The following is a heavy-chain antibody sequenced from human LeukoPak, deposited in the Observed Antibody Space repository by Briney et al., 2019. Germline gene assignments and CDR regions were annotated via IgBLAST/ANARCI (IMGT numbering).Heavy chain of an antibody. J-gene: IGHJ4*02. CDR3: ARRYNWNDRWD. D-gene: IGHD1-1*01. CDR2: IYYSGST. V-gene: IGHV4-39*07. Sequence: SGTLSLTCTVFGGSISSTNYYWGWIRQPPGKGLEWIGSIYYSGSTYYNPSLKSRLTISLDTSKNQFSLRLSSVTAADTAFYYCARRYNWNDRWDWGQGTLVTVSP. CDR1: GGSISSTNYY.